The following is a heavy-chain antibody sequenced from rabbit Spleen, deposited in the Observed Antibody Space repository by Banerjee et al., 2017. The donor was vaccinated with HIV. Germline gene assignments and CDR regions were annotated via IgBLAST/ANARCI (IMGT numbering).Heavy chain of an antibody. V-gene: IGHV1S40*01. CDR2: IDTNDGDT. CDR1: GVSLNDKDV. D-gene: IGHD4-1*01. CDR3: ARDLAGVIGWNFDL. Sequence: QSLEESGGDLVKPGASLTLTCKASGVSLNDKDVMCWVRQAPGKGLEWIACIDTNDGDTDYANWPKGRFTISRTSSTTVALQMTSLTAADTATYFCARDLAGVIGWNFDLWGQGTLVTVS. J-gene: IGHJ4*01.